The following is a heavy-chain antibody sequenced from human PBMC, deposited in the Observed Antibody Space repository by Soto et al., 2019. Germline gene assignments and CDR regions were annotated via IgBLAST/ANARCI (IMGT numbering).Heavy chain of an antibody. CDR2: IGSAGDT. D-gene: IGHD3-10*01. CDR1: GFTLSGYD. Sequence: PGGSLRLSCAASGFTLSGYDIHWVRQATGKGLEWVSGIGSAGDTYYEDSVKGRFTISRENAKNSLYLQMNSLRAEDTAVYYCTRDRMTIVRGVTKMFYFDDWGLGTLVTVSS. J-gene: IGHJ4*02. V-gene: IGHV3-13*01. CDR3: TRDRMTIVRGVTKMFYFDD.